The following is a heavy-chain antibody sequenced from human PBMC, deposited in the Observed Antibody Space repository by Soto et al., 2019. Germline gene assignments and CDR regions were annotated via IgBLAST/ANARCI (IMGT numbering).Heavy chain of an antibody. CDR1: GGTFSSYA. CDR2: IIPIFGTA. V-gene: IGHV1-69*12. D-gene: IGHD5-12*01. Sequence: QVQLVQSGAEVKKPGSSVKVSCKASGGTFSSYAISWVRQAPGQGLEWMGGIIPIFGTADYAQKFQGRVTITADESTSTAYMELSSLRSEDTAVYYCARAQGYSGYDGLSNWGQGTLVTVSS. J-gene: IGHJ4*02. CDR3: ARAQGYSGYDGLSN.